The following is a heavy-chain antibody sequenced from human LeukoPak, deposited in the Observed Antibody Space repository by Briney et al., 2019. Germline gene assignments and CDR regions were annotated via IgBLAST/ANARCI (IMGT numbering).Heavy chain of an antibody. CDR2: IYSGGST. Sequence: GGSLRLSCAASGFTVSSNYMSWVRQAPGKGLEWVSVIYSGGSTYYADSVKGRFTISRDNSKNTLYLQMNSLRAEDTAVYYCASPPRRGIQLWLRWYAFDIWGQGTMVTVSS. D-gene: IGHD5-18*01. CDR3: ASPPRRGIQLWLRWYAFDI. V-gene: IGHV3-66*01. J-gene: IGHJ3*02. CDR1: GFTVSSNY.